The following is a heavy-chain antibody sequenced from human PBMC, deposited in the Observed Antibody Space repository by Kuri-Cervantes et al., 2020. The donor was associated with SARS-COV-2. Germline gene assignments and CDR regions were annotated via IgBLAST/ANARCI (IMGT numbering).Heavy chain of an antibody. Sequence: SGPTLVKPTQTLTLTCTFSGFSLTTSGMCVAWIRRPPGKALEWLARIDWDDDEYYKTSLNTRLSISKDTSKDQVVLTMTNMDPVDTATYYCVRIRAATVIADYWGQGTLVTVSS. J-gene: IGHJ4*02. V-gene: IGHV2-70*11. CDR1: GFSLTTSGMC. D-gene: IGHD4-11*01. CDR3: VRIRAATVIADY. CDR2: IDWDDDE.